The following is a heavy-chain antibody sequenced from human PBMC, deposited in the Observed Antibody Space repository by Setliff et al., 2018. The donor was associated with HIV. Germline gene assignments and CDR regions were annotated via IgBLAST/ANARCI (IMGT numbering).Heavy chain of an antibody. CDR2: IGGSGFGT. CDR3: AKRRVCNTSCYIVDYMDV. CDR1: GFSFSSYW. J-gene: IGHJ6*03. Sequence: LRLSCAASGFSFSSYWMHWVRQAPGKGLEWVSAIGGSGFGTYYADSVKGRFTISRDNSKNTLYLQMNSLRAEDTAIYYCAKRRVCNTSCYIVDYMDVWGKGTTVTVSS. V-gene: IGHV3-23*01. D-gene: IGHD2-21*01.